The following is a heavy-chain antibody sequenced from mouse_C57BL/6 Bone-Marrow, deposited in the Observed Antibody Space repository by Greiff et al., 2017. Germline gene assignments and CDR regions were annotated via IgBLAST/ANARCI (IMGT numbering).Heavy chain of an antibody. V-gene: IGHV14-4*01. J-gene: IGHJ2*01. CDR2: IDPENGDT. CDR1: GFNIKDDY. Sequence: VQLQQSGAELVRPGASVKLSCTASGFNIKDDYMHWVKQRPEQGLEWIGWIDPENGDTEYASKFQGKATITADTSSNTAYLQLSSLTSEDTAVYDCTTEVWYFDYWGQGTTLTVSA. D-gene: IGHD2-10*02. CDR3: TTEVWYFDY.